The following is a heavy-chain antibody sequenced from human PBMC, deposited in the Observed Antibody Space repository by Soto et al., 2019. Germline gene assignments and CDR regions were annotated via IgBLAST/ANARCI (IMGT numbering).Heavy chain of an antibody. CDR1: GFTVSSNF. CDR2: IYSGGGST. Sequence: GGSLRLSCAASGFTVSSNFMNWVRQAPGKGLEWVSVIYSGGGSTYYADSVKGRFTISRDDSKNTLYLQMNNLRTEDTAVYYCARDSYYYDSSGYQGGYWGQGTLVTVSS. D-gene: IGHD3-22*01. V-gene: IGHV3-53*01. J-gene: IGHJ4*02. CDR3: ARDSYYYDSSGYQGGY.